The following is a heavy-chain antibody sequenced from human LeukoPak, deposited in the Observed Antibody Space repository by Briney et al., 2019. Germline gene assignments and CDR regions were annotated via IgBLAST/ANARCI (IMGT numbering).Heavy chain of an antibody. CDR2: IYYSGST. D-gene: IGHD4-17*01. J-gene: IGHJ3*02. V-gene: IGHV4-59*08. CDR3: ARQKSTVTTRGAFDI. CDR1: GGSISSCY. Sequence: PSETLSLTCTVSGGSISSCYWSWIRQPPGKGLEWIGYIYYSGSTNYNPSLKSRVTISVDTSKSQFSLKLSSVTAADTAVYYCARQKSTVTTRGAFDIWGQGTMVTVSS.